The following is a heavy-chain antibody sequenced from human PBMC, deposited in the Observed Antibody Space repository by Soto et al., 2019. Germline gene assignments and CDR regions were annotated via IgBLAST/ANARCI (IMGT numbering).Heavy chain of an antibody. J-gene: IGHJ4*02. D-gene: IGHD2-15*01. CDR1: GGTFSSYA. Sequence: SVKVSCKASGGTFSSYAISWVRQAPGQGLEWMGGIIPIFGTANYAQKFQGRVTITADESTSTAYMELSSLRSEDTAVYYCASSRVPCSGGSCMQSNDYWGQGTLVTVSS. CDR2: IIPIFGTA. V-gene: IGHV1-69*13. CDR3: ASSRVPCSGGSCMQSNDY.